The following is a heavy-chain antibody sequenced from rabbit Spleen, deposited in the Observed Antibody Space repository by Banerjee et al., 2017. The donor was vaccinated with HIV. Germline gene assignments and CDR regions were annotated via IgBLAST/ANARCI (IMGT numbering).Heavy chain of an antibody. CDR2: IDPVFGIT. V-gene: IGHV1S39*01. D-gene: IGHD4-2*01. Sequence: QEQLVESGGGLVQPGGSLKLSCKASGFDFSTYGVSWVRQAPGKGLEWIGYIDPVFGITYYASWVNGRFTISKTSSTTVTLQVTSLTAADTATYFCARNYVNAFDPWGPGTLVTVS. CDR1: GFDFSTYG. CDR3: ARNYVNAFDP. J-gene: IGHJ2*01.